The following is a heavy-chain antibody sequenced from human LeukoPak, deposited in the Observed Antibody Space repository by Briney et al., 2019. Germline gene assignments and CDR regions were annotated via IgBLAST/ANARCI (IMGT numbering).Heavy chain of an antibody. CDR2: INHSGST. CDR3: AVGFYDSDAFDI. D-gene: IGHD3-3*01. Sequence: SETLSLTCAVYGGSFSGYYWSWIRQPPGKGLEWIGEINHSGSTNYNPSLKSRVTISVDTSKNQFSLKLSSVTAADTAVYYCAVGFYDSDAFDIWGQGTMVTVSS. J-gene: IGHJ3*02. CDR1: GGSFSGYY. V-gene: IGHV4-34*01.